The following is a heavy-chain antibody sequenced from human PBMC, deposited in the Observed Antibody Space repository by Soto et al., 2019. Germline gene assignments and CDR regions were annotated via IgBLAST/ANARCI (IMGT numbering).Heavy chain of an antibody. CDR3: AGGTRLAYYHYMDV. CDR1: GASFSGYH. Sequence: SETLSLTCGVYGASFSGYHWSWIRQPPGKGLEWVGEINHSGKINYNPSLKSRVTMSVDTSKSHFSLKLSSMTAADTAMYYCAGGTRLAYYHYMDVWGKGTTVTVSS. D-gene: IGHD6-19*01. CDR2: INHSGKI. V-gene: IGHV4-34*01. J-gene: IGHJ6*03.